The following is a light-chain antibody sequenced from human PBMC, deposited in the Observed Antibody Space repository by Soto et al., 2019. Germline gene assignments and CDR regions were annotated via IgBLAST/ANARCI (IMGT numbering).Light chain of an antibody. CDR2: DVN. J-gene: IGLJ1*01. CDR1: SSDVGGYNY. CDR3: CSFAGPNNFALYA. Sequence: QSVLTQPPSVSGSPGQSVAISCTGTSSDVGGYNYVFWYQHHPGKAPKLIIFDVNKRPSGVPDRFSGSKSGNTASLTISGLQADDEADYYCCSFAGPNNFALYAFGTGTKVTVL. V-gene: IGLV2-11*01.